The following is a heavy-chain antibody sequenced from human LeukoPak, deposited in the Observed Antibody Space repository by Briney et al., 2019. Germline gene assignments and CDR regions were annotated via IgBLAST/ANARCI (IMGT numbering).Heavy chain of an antibody. CDR1: GFSFSRYP. D-gene: IGHD1-1*01. Sequence: GGSLRLSCAASGFSFSRYPMGWVRQAPGKGLEWVSGISAGGDGTYHAAPVKGRFTISRDNSKNTLYLQMNSLRAEDTAEYYCAKSLLTTATGTGRAFDIWGQGTMVTVSS. V-gene: IGHV3-23*01. CDR2: ISAGGDGT. J-gene: IGHJ3*02. CDR3: AKSLLTTATGTGRAFDI.